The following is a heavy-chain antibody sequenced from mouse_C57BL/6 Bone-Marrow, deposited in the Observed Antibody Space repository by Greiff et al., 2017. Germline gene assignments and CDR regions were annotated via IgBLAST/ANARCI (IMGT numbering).Heavy chain of an antibody. D-gene: IGHD2-5*01. V-gene: IGHV5-6*01. CDR2: ISSGGSYT. CDR1: GFTFSSYG. J-gene: IGHJ2*01. CDR3: ARQGVTYFDY. Sequence: EVMLVESGGDLVKPGGSLKLSCAASGFTFSSYGMSWVRQTPDKRLEWVATISSGGSYTYYPDSVKGRFTISRDNAKTTLYLQMSSMKSEDTAMYYCARQGVTYFDYWGQGTTLTVSS.